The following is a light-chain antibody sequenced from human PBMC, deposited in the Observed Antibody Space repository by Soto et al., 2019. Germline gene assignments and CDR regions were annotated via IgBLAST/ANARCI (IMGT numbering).Light chain of an antibody. CDR3: QQYGSSALT. CDR1: QSVSSSY. Sequence: EIVSTQSPGTLSLSPGERATLSCRASQSVSSSYLVWYQQRPGQPPRLLIYGTSNRAAGIPDRFTGTGSGTDFTLTIDRLEPEDSAVYYCQQYGSSALTFGGGTKVEIK. J-gene: IGKJ4*01. V-gene: IGKV3-20*01. CDR2: GTS.